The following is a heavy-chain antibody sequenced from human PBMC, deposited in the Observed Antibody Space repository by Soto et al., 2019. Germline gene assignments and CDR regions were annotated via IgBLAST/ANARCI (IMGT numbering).Heavy chain of an antibody. CDR1: GDSISSSTYC. D-gene: IGHD6-13*01. J-gene: IGHJ5*01. CDR2: KYYTGTS. Sequence: QLLLQESGPGLVKPSETLSLTCSVSGDSISSSTYCWGWIRQPPGKGLEWIGSKYYTGTSHYNPSINSRVTISVDTSNNQFSLKVPSVTAADTAVYYCARHRDPGYSSSWFNSWGQGTLVIVSS. V-gene: IGHV4-39*01. CDR3: ARHRDPGYSSSWFNS.